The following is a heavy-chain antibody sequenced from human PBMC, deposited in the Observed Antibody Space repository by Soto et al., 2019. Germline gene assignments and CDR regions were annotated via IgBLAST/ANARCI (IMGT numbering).Heavy chain of an antibody. J-gene: IGHJ6*02. V-gene: IGHV1-8*01. CDR2: MNPNSGNT. Sequence: GASVKASCKASGYTSTSYDINWVRQATEQGFEYLGWMNPNSGNTGYVKKFQGRVTMTRDTSISTAYMELSSLRSEDTAVYYCAREGVRGMDVWGQGTTVTVSS. CDR1: GYTSTSYD. CDR3: AREGVRGMDV. D-gene: IGHD3-16*01.